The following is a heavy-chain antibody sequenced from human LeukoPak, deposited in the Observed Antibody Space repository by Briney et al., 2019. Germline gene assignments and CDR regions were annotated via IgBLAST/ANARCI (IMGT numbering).Heavy chain of an antibody. CDR3: AKVISSYSGYDSY. J-gene: IGHJ4*02. D-gene: IGHD5-12*01. CDR1: GISLNNYG. V-gene: IGHV3-23*01. Sequence: GGSLRLSCAASGISLNNYGMSWVRQAPGEGLEWVSSISKGGHHTYYADSVRGRFTISRTNSKNTLYLQMDSLRAADTAVYYCAKVISSYSGYDSYWGQGTLVTVSS. CDR2: ISKGGHHT.